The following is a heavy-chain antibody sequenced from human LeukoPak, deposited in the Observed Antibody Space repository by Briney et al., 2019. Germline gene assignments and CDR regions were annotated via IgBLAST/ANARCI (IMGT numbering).Heavy chain of an antibody. Sequence: GGSLRLSCGASGLTFSSYTMNWVRQAPGRGLEWVSFISSSGSYMYYADSVKGRFTISRDNAKNSLYLQMNRLRAEDTAVYYCARNYYDSRGYYPGAFDIWGQGTMVTVSS. CDR2: ISSSGSYM. V-gene: IGHV3-21*01. J-gene: IGHJ3*02. D-gene: IGHD3-22*01. CDR3: ARNYYDSRGYYPGAFDI. CDR1: GLTFSSYT.